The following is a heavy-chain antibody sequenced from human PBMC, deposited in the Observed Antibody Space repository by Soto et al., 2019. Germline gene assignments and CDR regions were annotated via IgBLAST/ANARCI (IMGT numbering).Heavy chain of an antibody. Sequence: EVQPVESGGGLIQPGRSLRLSSAASGFTFVDYAMHWVRQAPGKGRALVSGISWNGGSIGYAEAVTGRFTISRDNAEHSLYLQMNSLRDADTAWYYCVKDRGATYGHDRPPFGYWGQGTLVTVAS. CDR3: VKDRGATYGHDRPPFGY. V-gene: IGHV3-9*01. D-gene: IGHD1-26*01. CDR2: ISWNGGSI. CDR1: GFTFVDYA. J-gene: IGHJ4*02.